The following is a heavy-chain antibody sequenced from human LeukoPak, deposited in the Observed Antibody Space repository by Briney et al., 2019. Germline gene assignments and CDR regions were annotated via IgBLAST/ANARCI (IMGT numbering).Heavy chain of an antibody. V-gene: IGHV1-18*01. CDR3: ARVVLYYDSSGYSQAANDY. J-gene: IGHJ4*02. Sequence: ASVKVSCKASGYTFTGYAISWVRQAPGQGLEWMGWVSAYNGVTNFAQNFQDRVSMTTDTPTTTAYMELRGLRSDDTAVYYCARVVLYYDSSGYSQAANDYWGQGTLVIVSS. CDR2: VSAYNGVT. CDR1: GYTFTGYA. D-gene: IGHD3-22*01.